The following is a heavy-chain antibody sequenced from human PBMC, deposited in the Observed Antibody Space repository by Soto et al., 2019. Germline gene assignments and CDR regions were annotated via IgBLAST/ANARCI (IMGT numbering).Heavy chain of an antibody. J-gene: IGHJ6*02. CDR1: GYIFTAYY. V-gene: IGHV1-2*04. CDR3: AKDQQGGGYNYGFVSYGMDC. Sequence: SVKVSCKASGYIFTAYYIHWVRQAPGQGLEWMGWIDPNSGGTHYAPKFQGWVTMTRDTSTNTAYMELSRLKSDGTALYYCAKDQQGGGYNYGFVSYGMDCWGQGTTVTVAS. CDR2: IDPNSGGT. D-gene: IGHD3-16*01.